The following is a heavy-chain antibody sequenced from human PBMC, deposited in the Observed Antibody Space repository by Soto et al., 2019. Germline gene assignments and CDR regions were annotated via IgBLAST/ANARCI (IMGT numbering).Heavy chain of an antibody. J-gene: IGHJ3*01. Sequence: QITLKESGPTLVKPTQTLTLTCTFSGFSLSTSGVAVGWIRQPPGKALEWLALIYWDDDKPDSPSLRSRLTITKATSKTQVVLTLTTMPPVDTGTYYCALRLCITTGCYEAFDVWGQGTMVTVSS. V-gene: IGHV2-5*02. D-gene: IGHD3-22*01. CDR1: GFSLSTSGVA. CDR3: ALRLCITTGCYEAFDV. CDR2: IYWDDDK.